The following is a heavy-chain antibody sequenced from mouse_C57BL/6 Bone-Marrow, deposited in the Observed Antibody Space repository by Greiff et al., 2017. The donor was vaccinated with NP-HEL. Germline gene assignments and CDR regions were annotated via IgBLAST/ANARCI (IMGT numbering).Heavy chain of an antibody. CDR3: ASAYYGSSYSFDY. Sequence: EVKLVESGGDLVKPGGSLKLSCAASGFTFSSYGMSWVRQTPDKRLEWVATISSGGSYTYYPDSVKGRFTISRDNAKNTLYLQMSSLKSEDTAMYYCASAYYGSSYSFDYWGQGTTLTVSS. V-gene: IGHV5-6*01. D-gene: IGHD1-1*01. J-gene: IGHJ2*01. CDR1: GFTFSSYG. CDR2: ISSGGSYT.